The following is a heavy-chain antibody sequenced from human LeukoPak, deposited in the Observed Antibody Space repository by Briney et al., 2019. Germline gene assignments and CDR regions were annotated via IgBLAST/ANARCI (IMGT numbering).Heavy chain of an antibody. CDR1: GGSISSGSYY. CDR3: ATVFTSGSYYGRGAFDI. J-gene: IGHJ3*02. Sequence: SQTLSLTCTVSGGSISSGSYYWSWIRQPAGKGLEWIGRIYTSGSTNYNPSLKSRVTISVDTSKNQFSLKLSSVTAADTAVYYCATVFTSGSYYGRGAFDIWGQGTMVTVSS. V-gene: IGHV4-61*02. D-gene: IGHD1-26*01. CDR2: IYTSGST.